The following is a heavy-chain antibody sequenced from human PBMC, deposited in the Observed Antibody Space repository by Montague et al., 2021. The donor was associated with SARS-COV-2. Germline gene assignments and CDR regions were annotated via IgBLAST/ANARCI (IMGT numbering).Heavy chain of an antibody. D-gene: IGHD3-16*01. Sequence: SLRLSCAASGFTFSSYWMSWVRQAPGKGLEWVANIKQDGSEKYYVDSVKGRFTISRDNAKNSLYLQMNSLRAEDTAVYYCARVSGSYDYVWGSYIVWFDPWGRGTLVTVSS. V-gene: IGHV3-7*01. CDR3: ARVSGSYDYVWGSYIVWFDP. CDR1: GFTFSSYW. J-gene: IGHJ5*02. CDR2: IKQDGSEK.